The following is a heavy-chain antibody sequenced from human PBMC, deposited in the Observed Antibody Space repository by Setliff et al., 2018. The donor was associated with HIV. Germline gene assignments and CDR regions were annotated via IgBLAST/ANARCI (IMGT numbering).Heavy chain of an antibody. CDR2: IVVGSGNT. CDR3: AGGAYSYGWDYYNYGMDV. CDR1: GFSFTSSA. V-gene: IGHV1-58*02. J-gene: IGHJ6*02. Sequence: GASVKVSCKASGFSFTSSAMRWVRQARGQRLEWIGWIVVGSGNTNYAQKFQERVTISRDTSTSTAYMELSSLRSEDTAVYYCAGGAYSYGWDYYNYGMDVWGQGTTVTVSS. D-gene: IGHD5-18*01.